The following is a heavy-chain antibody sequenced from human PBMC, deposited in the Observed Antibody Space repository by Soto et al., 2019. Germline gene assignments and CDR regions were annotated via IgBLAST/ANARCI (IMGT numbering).Heavy chain of an antibody. J-gene: IGHJ4*02. CDR1: GYTVTNYG. CDR3: ARDRGGYALDY. CDR2: SSANNGNT. V-gene: IGHV1-18*01. Sequence: QVQLVQSGAEVQKPGASVKVSCKASGYTVTNYGISWVLQAPGQGLEWMGWSSANNGNTNYERKLQGSVTMTKDTSTSTAYMELGSVRSDDTAVYYCARDRGGYALDYWGQGTLVTVSS. D-gene: IGHD5-12*01.